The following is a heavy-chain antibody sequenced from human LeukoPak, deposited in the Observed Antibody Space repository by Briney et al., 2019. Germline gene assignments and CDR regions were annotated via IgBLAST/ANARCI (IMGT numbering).Heavy chain of an antibody. J-gene: IGHJ4*02. Sequence: ASVKVSCKASGYTFTSYGISWVRQAPGQGLEWMGWISAYNGNANFAQKLQGRVTMTTDTSTSTAYMDLRSLRSDDTAVYYCARDQAATNTQVRFCLDWGQGTLVTVSS. CDR3: ARDQAATNTQVRFCLD. CDR1: GYTFTSYG. CDR2: ISAYNGNA. D-gene: IGHD3-9*01. V-gene: IGHV1-18*01.